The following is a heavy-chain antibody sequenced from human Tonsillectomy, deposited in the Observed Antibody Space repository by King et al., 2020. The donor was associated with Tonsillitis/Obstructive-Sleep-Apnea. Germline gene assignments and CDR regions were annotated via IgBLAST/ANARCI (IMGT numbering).Heavy chain of an antibody. D-gene: IGHD1-26*01. J-gene: IGHJ6*02. V-gene: IGHV5-10-1*03. CDR2: IDPSDSYT. Sequence: QLVQSGAEVKKPGESLRISCKGSGYSFTSYWISWVRQMPGKGLEWMGRIDPSDSYTNYSPSFQGHVTISADKSISTAYLQWSSLKASDTAMYYCARQRRPRVGANEYYGMDVWGQGTTVTVSS. CDR3: ARQRRPRVGANEYYGMDV. CDR1: GYSFTSYW.